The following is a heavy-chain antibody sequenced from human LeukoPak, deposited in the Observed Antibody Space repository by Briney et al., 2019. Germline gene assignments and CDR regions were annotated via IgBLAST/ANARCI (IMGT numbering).Heavy chain of an antibody. J-gene: IGHJ4*02. V-gene: IGHV3-21*01. CDR2: ISSSSSYI. D-gene: IGHD1-26*01. CDR3: ARDRVGATSPFRY. CDR1: GCTFSSYS. Sequence: PGGSLRLSCAASGCTFSSYSMNWVRQAPGKGLEWVSSISSSSSYIYYADSVKGRFTISRDNAKNSLYLQMNSLRAEDTAVYYCARDRVGATSPFRYWGQGTLVTVSS.